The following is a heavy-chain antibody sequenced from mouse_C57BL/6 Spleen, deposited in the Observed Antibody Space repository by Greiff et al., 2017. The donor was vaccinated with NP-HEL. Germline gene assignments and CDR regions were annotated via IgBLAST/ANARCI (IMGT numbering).Heavy chain of an antibody. CDR1: GYTFTSYW. CDR2: IYPGSGST. CDR3: ARGVDY. J-gene: IGHJ2*01. V-gene: IGHV1-55*01. Sequence: VQLQQPGAELVKPGASVTMSCKASGYTFTSYWITWVKQRPGQGLAWIGDIYPGSGSTTYNEKFKSKATLTVDTASSTAYMQLSSLTSEDSAVYYCARGVDYWGQGTTLTVST.